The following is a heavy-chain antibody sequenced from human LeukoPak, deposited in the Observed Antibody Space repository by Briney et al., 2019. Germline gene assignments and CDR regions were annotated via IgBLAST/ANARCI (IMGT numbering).Heavy chain of an antibody. Sequence: AETLSLTCTVSGGSISSSSYYWGWIRQPPGKGLEWIGSFYYSGRTYYNASLKSRVTISIDTSNNQISLRLIFVTATDTAMYYCARQTGSGLFTLPGGQGTLVTVSS. V-gene: IGHV4-39*01. J-gene: IGHJ4*02. CDR1: GGSISSSSYY. D-gene: IGHD3/OR15-3a*01. CDR2: FYYSGRT. CDR3: ARQTGSGLFTLP.